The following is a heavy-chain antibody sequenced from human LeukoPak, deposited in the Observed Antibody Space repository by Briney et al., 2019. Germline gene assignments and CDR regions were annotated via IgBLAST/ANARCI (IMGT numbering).Heavy chain of an antibody. V-gene: IGHV3-49*04. CDR2: IRSKAYGGTT. CDR1: GFTFGDYA. D-gene: IGHD2-8*01. J-gene: IGHJ5*02. CDR3: NLMVTAYGSYKWFDP. Sequence: GGSLRLSCTASGFTFGDYAMSWVRQAPWKGLEWVGFIRSKAYGGTTEYAASVKGRFTISRDDSKSIAYLQMNSLKTEDTAVYYCNLMVTAYGSYKWFDPWGQGTLVTVSS.